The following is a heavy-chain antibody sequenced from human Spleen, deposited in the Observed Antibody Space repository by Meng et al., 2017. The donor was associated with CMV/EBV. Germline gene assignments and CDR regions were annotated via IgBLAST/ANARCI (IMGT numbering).Heavy chain of an antibody. J-gene: IGHJ4*02. V-gene: IGHV1-2*06. CDR2: INPNSGTK. D-gene: IGHD2-2*02. Sequence: ASVKVSCKASGYTFTGYYIHWVRQAPGQGLEWMGRINPNSGTKNYEQKFQDRVTMTRDTSISTAYMEVSGLRSEDTAVYYCARLTEVCSSTSCYTSFDYWGQGTLVTVSS. CDR1: GYTFTGYY. CDR3: ARLTEVCSSTSCYTSFDY.